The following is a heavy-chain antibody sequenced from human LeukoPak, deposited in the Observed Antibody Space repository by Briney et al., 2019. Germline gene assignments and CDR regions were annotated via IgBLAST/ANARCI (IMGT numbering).Heavy chain of an antibody. CDR2: IYYIGST. CDR3: ARGDYGVVVPAAIFWFDP. D-gene: IGHD2-2*01. CDR1: GASISSYY. V-gene: IGHV4-59*01. Sequence: SETLSLTCIVSGASISSYYWSWIRQPPGKGLEWIGYIYYIGSTNYNPSLKSRVTISVDTSKNQFSLRLSSVTAADTAVYYCARGDYGVVVPAAIFWFDPWGQGTLVTVSS. J-gene: IGHJ5*02.